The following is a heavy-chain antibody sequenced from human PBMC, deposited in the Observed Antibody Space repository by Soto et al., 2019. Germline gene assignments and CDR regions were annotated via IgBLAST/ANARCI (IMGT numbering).Heavy chain of an antibody. J-gene: IGHJ6*02. CDR2: ISYVGGKK. Sequence: GGSLRLSCAAPGFTFSIYGTHWVRQAPGQGLVWVALISYVGGKKYYAVSVKGRFTISSDKSKSTLYLQMNRLRAEDTAVYYCHKGTPRTPLWSGYSGGVDVWGQGTTVTGSS. D-gene: IGHD3-3*01. CDR1: GFTFSIYG. CDR3: HKGTPRTPLWSGYSGGVDV. V-gene: IGHV3-30*03.